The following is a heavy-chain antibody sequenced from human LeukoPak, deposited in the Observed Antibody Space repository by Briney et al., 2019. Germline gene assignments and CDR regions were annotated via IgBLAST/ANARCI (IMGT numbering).Heavy chain of an antibody. D-gene: IGHD4-17*01. CDR1: AVSFSTYY. J-gene: IGHJ4*02. CDR3: ARQLYGSDY. CDR2: VNHSGYT. Sequence: SETLSLTCAVSAVSFSTYYWSWISQSPEKGMEWIGEVNHSGYTNYNPSLKGRVTISVDTSKNQFSLKLSSVTAADTAVYYCARQLYGSDYWGQGTLVTVSS. V-gene: IGHV4-34*01.